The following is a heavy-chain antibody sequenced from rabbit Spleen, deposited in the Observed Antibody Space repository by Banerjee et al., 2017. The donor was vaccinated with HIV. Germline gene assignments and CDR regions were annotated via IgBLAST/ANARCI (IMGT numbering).Heavy chain of an antibody. V-gene: IGHV1S40*01. CDR3: ARDVGTSFSTYGMDL. Sequence: QSLEESGGDLVKPGASLTLTCAASGFSFSSRYYMCWVRQAPGKGLEWIGCIGFGSTGNTYYASWAKGRFTISKTSSTTVTLQMTSLTAADTATYFCARDVGTSFSTYGMDLWGPGTLVTVS. CDR2: IGFGSTGNT. D-gene: IGHD8-1*01. J-gene: IGHJ6*01. CDR1: GFSFSSRYY.